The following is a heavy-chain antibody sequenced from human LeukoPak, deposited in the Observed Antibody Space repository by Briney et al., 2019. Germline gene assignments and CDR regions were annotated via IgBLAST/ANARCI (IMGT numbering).Heavy chain of an antibody. Sequence: SETLSLTCTVSGGSISSYYWSWIRQPPGKGLEWIGYIYYSGSTNYNPSLKSRVTISVDTSKNQFSLKPSSVTAADTAVYYCARHLAYYDILTGYYSGGTFDYWGQGTLVTVSS. D-gene: IGHD3-9*01. CDR2: IYYSGST. CDR1: GGSISSYY. CDR3: ARHLAYYDILTGYYSGGTFDY. V-gene: IGHV4-59*08. J-gene: IGHJ4*02.